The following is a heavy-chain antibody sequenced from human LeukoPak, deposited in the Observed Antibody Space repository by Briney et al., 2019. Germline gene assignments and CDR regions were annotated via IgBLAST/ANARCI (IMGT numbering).Heavy chain of an antibody. Sequence: SETLSLTCAVYGGSFSGYYWSWIRQPPGKGLEWIGEINHSGSTNYNPSLKSRVTISADTSKNQFSLKLSSVTAADTAVYYCARGPIYYYYYYMDVWGKGTTVTVSS. CDR3: ARGPIYYYYYYMDV. CDR2: INHSGST. J-gene: IGHJ6*03. CDR1: GGSFSGYY. V-gene: IGHV4-34*01.